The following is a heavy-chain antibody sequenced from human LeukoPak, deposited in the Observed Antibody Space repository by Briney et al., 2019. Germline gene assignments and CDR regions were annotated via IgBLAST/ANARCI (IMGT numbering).Heavy chain of an antibody. D-gene: IGHD3-22*01. J-gene: IGHJ4*02. CDR3: ARGPYYYDKFDY. CDR1: GGSFSGCY. Sequence: PSETLSLTCAVYGGSFSGCYWSWIPHPPGKGLEWIGEINHSGSTNYNPSLKSRVTISVDTSKNQFSLKLSSVTAADTAVYYCARGPYYYDKFDYWGQGTLVTVSS. CDR2: INHSGST. V-gene: IGHV4-34*01.